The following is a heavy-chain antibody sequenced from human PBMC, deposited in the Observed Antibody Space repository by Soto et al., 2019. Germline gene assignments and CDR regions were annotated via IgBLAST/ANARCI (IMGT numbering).Heavy chain of an antibody. CDR1: EFTFSTYW. D-gene: IGHD5-18*01. CDR3: VRAGWILTENWFDP. J-gene: IGHJ5*02. V-gene: IGHV3-74*01. CDR2: INNDGSSS. Sequence: EVQLVESGGGFVQPGGSLRLSCAASEFTFSTYWMHWVRQAPGKGLVWVSRINNDGSSSTYADSVKGRFTISRDNAKNTLYLQMNSLRAEDTAVYYCVRAGWILTENWFDPWGQGTLVTVSS.